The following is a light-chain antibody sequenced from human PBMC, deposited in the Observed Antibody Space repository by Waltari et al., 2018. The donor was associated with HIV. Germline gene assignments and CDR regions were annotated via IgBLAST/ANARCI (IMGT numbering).Light chain of an antibody. CDR1: QSLLHSNGYNY. CDR3: MQTVQTPLT. Sequence: DLVMTQSPLSLHVTPGEPAFISCRSSQSLLHSNGYNYLDWYLQKPGQSPQLLIYLGSNRASGVPDRFSGSGSGTDFTLTISRVEAEDVGVYYCMQTVQTPLTFGGGTKVEI. CDR2: LGS. J-gene: IGKJ4*01. V-gene: IGKV2-28*01.